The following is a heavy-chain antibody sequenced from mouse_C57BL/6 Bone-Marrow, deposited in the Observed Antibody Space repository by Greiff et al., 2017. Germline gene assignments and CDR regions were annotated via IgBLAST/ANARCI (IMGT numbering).Heavy chain of an antibody. CDR2: IRNKANGYTT. Sequence: EVMLVESGGGLVQPGGSLSLSCAASGFTFTDYYMSWVRQPPGKALEWLDFIRNKANGYTTEYSASVKGRFTISRDNSQSILYLQMNALRAEDSATYYCARASTVVARDYYAMDYWGQGTSVTVSS. J-gene: IGHJ4*01. CDR3: ARASTVVARDYYAMDY. D-gene: IGHD1-1*01. CDR1: GFTFTDYY. V-gene: IGHV7-3*01.